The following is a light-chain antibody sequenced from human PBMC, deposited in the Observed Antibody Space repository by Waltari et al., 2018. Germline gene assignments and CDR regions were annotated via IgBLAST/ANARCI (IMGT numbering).Light chain of an antibody. V-gene: IGKV1-16*01. CDR3: QQYKTFPLT. J-gene: IGKJ4*01. Sequence: DIQMTQSPSSLAASVGDRVTITFRASQGIRKFLAWFRQKPGKAPESLIYGASSLQSGVPSRFSGSGSGTDFTLTISSLQPEDFASYYCQQYKTFPLTFGGGTKVEIK. CDR1: QGIRKF. CDR2: GAS.